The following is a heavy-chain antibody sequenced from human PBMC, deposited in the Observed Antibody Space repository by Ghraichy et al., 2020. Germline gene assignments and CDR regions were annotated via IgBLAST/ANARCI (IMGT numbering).Heavy chain of an antibody. CDR1: GFSISSNYY. CDR3: VRDQAGATAFDH. J-gene: IGHJ4*02. Sequence: ESLNISCAVSGFSISSNYYWGWIRQVPGKGLEWIGSLNHGGSTFHNPLLKSRVRMSIDASENLFSLKVTSVTAADTAVYYCVRDQAGATAFDHWGQGTLVTVSS. D-gene: IGHD1-26*01. CDR2: LNHGGST. V-gene: IGHV4-38-2*02.